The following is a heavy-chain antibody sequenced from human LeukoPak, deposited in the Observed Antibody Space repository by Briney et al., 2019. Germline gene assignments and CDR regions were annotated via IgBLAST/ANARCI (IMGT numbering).Heavy chain of an antibody. V-gene: IGHV4-30-4*08. J-gene: IGHJ4*02. Sequence: SETLSLTCTVSGGSISSGDYYWSWIRQPPGKGLEWIGYIYYSGSTYYYPSLKSRVTISVDTSKNQFSLKLSSVTAGDTAVYYCARGPGSGSYYKVGFDYWGQGTLVTVSS. CDR1: GGSISSGDYY. CDR2: IYYSGST. D-gene: IGHD3-10*01. CDR3: ARGPGSGSYYKVGFDY.